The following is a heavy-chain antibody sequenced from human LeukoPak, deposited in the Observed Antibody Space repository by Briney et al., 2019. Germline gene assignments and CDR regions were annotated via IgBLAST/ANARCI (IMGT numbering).Heavy chain of an antibody. J-gene: IGHJ5*02. V-gene: IGHV3-53*01. D-gene: IGHD6-19*01. CDR3: ARALIGIAVAGTDLWFDP. CDR2: IYSGGST. Sequence: GGSLRLSCAASGLTVSSNYMSWVRQAPGKGLEWVSVIYSGGSTYYADSVKGRFTISRDNSKNTLYLQMNSLRAEDTAVYYCARALIGIAVAGTDLWFDPWGQGTLVTVSS. CDR1: GLTVSSNY.